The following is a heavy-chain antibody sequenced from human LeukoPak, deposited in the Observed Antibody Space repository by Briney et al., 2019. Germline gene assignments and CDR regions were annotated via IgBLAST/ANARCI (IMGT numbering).Heavy chain of an antibody. CDR3: ARGRGITFGGVSFFRKWFDP. Sequence: PSETLSLTCAVYGGSFSGYYWSWIRQPPGKGLEWIGEINHSGSTNYNPSPKSRVTILVDTSKNQFSLKLSSVTAADTAVYYCARGRGITFGGVSFFRKWFDPWGQGTLVTVSS. J-gene: IGHJ5*02. D-gene: IGHD3-16*01. CDR2: INHSGST. V-gene: IGHV4-34*01. CDR1: GGSFSGYY.